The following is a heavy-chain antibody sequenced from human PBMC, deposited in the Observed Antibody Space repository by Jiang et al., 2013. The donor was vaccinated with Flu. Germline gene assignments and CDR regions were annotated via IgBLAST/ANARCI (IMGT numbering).Heavy chain of an antibody. J-gene: IGHJ4*02. V-gene: IGHV3-43D*03. D-gene: IGHD3-3*01. Sequence: SLISWDGGSTYYADSVKGRFTISRDNSKNSLYLQMNSLRAEDTALYYCAKGAEYYDFWSGYFTIDYWGQGTLVTVSS. CDR2: ISWDGGST. CDR3: AKGAEYYDFWSGYFTIDY.